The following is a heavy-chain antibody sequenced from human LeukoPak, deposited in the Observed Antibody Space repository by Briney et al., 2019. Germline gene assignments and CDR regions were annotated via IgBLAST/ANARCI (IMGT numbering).Heavy chain of an antibody. D-gene: IGHD4-17*01. CDR2: ISAYNGNT. J-gene: IGHJ6*03. V-gene: IGHV1-18*01. CDR3: ARVGPGYGDYWLGYYYYMDV. CDR1: GYTFTSYG. Sequence: ASVKVSCKASGYTFTSYGISWVRQAPGQGLEWMGWISAYNGNTNYAQKLQGRVTMTTDTSTSTAYMELSSLRSEDTAVYYCARVGPGYGDYWLGYYYYMDVWGKGTTVTISS.